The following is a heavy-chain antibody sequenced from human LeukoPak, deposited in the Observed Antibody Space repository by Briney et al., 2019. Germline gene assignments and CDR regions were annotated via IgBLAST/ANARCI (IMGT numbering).Heavy chain of an antibody. CDR2: IIPILDIA. Sequence: SVKVSCKASRGTFSGHTFSWVRQAPGQGLEWMGRIIPILDIANYAQKFQGRVTITADKSTSTAYMDLSSLTSEDTAVYYCARGGQLSTGAYFDYWGQGTLVTIAS. D-gene: IGHD6-6*01. CDR1: RGTFSGHT. V-gene: IGHV1-69*02. J-gene: IGHJ4*02. CDR3: ARGGQLSTGAYFDY.